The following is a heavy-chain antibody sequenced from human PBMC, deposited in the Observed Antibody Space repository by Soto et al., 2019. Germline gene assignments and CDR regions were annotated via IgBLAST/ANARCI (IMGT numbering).Heavy chain of an antibody. J-gene: IGHJ3*02. Sequence: QVQLVQSGAEVKQPGASVTVSCQASGYTFTNYYMHWLRQAPGQGLEWMGIINPNGGSTTYAQKFQDRVSLSSDTCPRTVYMDLRSLKSDDPAVYYCARVPSRPSPGAWLFFHDGFDMWGQGTKVTVSS. D-gene: IGHD3-22*01. CDR1: GYTFTNYY. CDR2: INPNGGST. CDR3: ARVPSRPSPGAWLFFHDGFDM. V-gene: IGHV1-46*01.